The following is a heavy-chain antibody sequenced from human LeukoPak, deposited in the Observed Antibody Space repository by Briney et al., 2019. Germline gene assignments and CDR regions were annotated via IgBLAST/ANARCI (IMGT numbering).Heavy chain of an antibody. V-gene: IGHV3-21*01. CDR1: GFTFSSYS. D-gene: IGHD3-22*01. J-gene: IGHJ6*03. CDR3: ARGSYYYDSSGKTGYYMDV. CDR2: TSSSSSYI. Sequence: GGSLRLSCAASGFTFSSYSMNWVRQAPGKGLEWVSSTSSSSSYIYYADSVKGRFTISRDNAKNSLYLQMNSLRAEDTAVYYCARGSYYYDSSGKTGYYMDVWGKGTTVTVSS.